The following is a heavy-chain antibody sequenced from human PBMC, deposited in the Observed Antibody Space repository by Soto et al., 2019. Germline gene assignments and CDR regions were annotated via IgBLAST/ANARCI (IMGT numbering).Heavy chain of an antibody. CDR3: ARGDTAMVIDY. J-gene: IGHJ4*02. V-gene: IGHV3-74*01. CDR1: GFTFSIYW. D-gene: IGHD5-18*01. Sequence: GGSLRLSCAASGFTFSIYWMHWVRQAPGKGLVWVSRINSAGTTTTCADSMKGRFTISRDNAKNTLYLQMNSLRAEDTAVYYCARGDTAMVIDYWGQGTQVTVSS. CDR2: INSAGTTT.